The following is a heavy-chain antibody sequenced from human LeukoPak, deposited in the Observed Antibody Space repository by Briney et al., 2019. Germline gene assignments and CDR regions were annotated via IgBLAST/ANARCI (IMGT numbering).Heavy chain of an antibody. CDR3: ARAANVVVPAATPIGFDY. Sequence: SETLSLTCAVYGGSFSGYYWSWIRQPPGKGLEWIGEINHSGSTNYNPSLKSRVTISVDTSKNQFSLKLSSVTAADTAVYYCARAANVVVPAATPIGFDYWDQGTLVTVSS. CDR1: GGSFSGYY. J-gene: IGHJ4*02. V-gene: IGHV4-34*01. CDR2: INHSGST. D-gene: IGHD2-2*02.